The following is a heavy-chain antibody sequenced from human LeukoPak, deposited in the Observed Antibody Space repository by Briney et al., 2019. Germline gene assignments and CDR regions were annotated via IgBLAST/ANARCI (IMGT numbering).Heavy chain of an antibody. J-gene: IGHJ1*01. CDR1: GFTFSSYA. CDR2: ITNSGTTI. D-gene: IGHD3-9*01. V-gene: IGHV3-11*01. Sequence: LXLSCAASGFTFSSYAMSWIRQAPGKGLEWVSYITNSGTTIYYADSVKGRFTISRDNAKNSLYLQMNSLRAEDTAVYYCARDGHYDILTGYFQDWGQGTLVTVSS. CDR3: ARDGHYDILTGYFQD.